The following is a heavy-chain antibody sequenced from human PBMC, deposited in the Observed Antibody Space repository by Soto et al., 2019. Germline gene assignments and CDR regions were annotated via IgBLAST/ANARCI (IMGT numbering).Heavy chain of an antibody. CDR1: GFTFGYTP. J-gene: IGHJ4*01. D-gene: IGHD1-1*01. CDR3: IPRRNTKGAQPFDN. Sequence: GGSLRLSCAASGFTFGYTPMNWVRQAPGKGLELVGRLKSKSDGGATDFAAAVRGRFTISRDASTNTLNLQMDSLKTEDTAVYSCIPRRNTKGAQPFDNWGQGTLITVSS. CDR2: LKSKSDGGAT. V-gene: IGHV3-15*07.